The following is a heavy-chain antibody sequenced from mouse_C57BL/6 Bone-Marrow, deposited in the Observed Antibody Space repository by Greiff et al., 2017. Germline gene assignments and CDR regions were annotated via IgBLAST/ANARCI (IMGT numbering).Heavy chain of an antibody. J-gene: IGHJ3*01. CDR3: ARDYYGSSAWFAY. D-gene: IGHD1-1*01. CDR2: IDPNSGGT. Sequence: VQLQQPGAELVKPGASVKLSCKASGYTFTSYWMHWVKQRPGRGLEWIGRIDPNSGGTKYNEKFKSKATLTVDKPSSTAYMPLSSLTSEDSAVYYCARDYYGSSAWFAYWGQGTLVTVSA. V-gene: IGHV1-72*01. CDR1: GYTFTSYW.